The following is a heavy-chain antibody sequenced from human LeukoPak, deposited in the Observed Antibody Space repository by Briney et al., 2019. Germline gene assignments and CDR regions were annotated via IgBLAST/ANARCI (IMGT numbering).Heavy chain of an antibody. Sequence: AGGSLRLSCAASGFTFSHFWMSWVRQAPGKGPEWVAYIKKTGSETYYVDSVKGRFTITRDNTRNSLFLQMYSLRAEDTAMYFCAREDGYCSDGKCYSYFDSWGQGTLVTVSS. V-gene: IGHV3-7*01. D-gene: IGHD2-15*01. CDR3: AREDGYCSDGKCYSYFDS. J-gene: IGHJ4*02. CDR1: GFTFSHFW. CDR2: IKKTGSET.